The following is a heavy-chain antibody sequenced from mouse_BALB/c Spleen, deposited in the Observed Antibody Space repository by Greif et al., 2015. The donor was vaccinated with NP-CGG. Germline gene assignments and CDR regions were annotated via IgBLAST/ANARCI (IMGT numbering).Heavy chain of an antibody. V-gene: IGHV1-82*01. CDR3: AITTVAY. CDR1: GYAFSSSW. CDR2: IYPGDGDT. J-gene: IGHJ3*01. D-gene: IGHD1-1*01. Sequence: VKLVESGPELVKPGASVKISCKASGYAFSSSWMNWVKRRPGQGLEWIGRIYPGDGDTNYNGKFKGRATLTADKSSSTAYMQLSSLTSVDSAVYFCAITTVAYWGQGTLVTVSA.